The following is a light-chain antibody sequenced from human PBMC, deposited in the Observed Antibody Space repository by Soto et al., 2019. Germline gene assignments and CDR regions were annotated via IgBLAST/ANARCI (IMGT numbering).Light chain of an antibody. CDR1: QSVSSSY. V-gene: IGKV3-20*01. CDR3: QQYDSSPLT. J-gene: IGKJ4*01. Sequence: EIVLTQSPGTLSLSPGERAILSCRDSQSVSSSYLAWYQQKPGQAPRLLIYGASSRATGIPDRFSGSGSGTDFTLTISRLEPEDFAVYYCQQYDSSPLTFGGGTKVEIK. CDR2: GAS.